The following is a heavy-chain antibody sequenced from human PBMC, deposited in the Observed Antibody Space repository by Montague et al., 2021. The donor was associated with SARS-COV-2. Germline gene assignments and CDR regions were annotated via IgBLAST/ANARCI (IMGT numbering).Heavy chain of an antibody. Sequence: PALVTPTQTLTLTCTFSGFSLSTSGMCVSWIRQPPGKALEWLALIDWDDDKYYSTSLKTRLTISKDTSKNQVVLTMTNMDPVDTATYYCARMFYDILTGYRNFDYWGQGTLVTVSS. J-gene: IGHJ4*02. V-gene: IGHV2-70*01. CDR3: ARMFYDILTGYRNFDY. CDR2: IDWDDDK. CDR1: GFSLSTSGMC. D-gene: IGHD3-9*01.